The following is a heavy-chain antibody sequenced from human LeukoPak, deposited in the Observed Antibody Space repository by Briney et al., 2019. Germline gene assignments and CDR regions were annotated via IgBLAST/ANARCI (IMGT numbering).Heavy chain of an antibody. V-gene: IGHV3-23*01. CDR2: ICGSSGHT. Sequence: PGGSLRLSCAASGLTFSSYAMSWVRQAPGKGLEWVSAICGSSGHTYYADPVKGRFTISRDNSKNTLYLQMNSLRAEDTAVYYCAKVGFSEMEWLLYSDHWGQGTLVTVSS. CDR3: AKVGFSEMEWLLYSDH. CDR1: GLTFSSYA. J-gene: IGHJ4*02. D-gene: IGHD3-3*01.